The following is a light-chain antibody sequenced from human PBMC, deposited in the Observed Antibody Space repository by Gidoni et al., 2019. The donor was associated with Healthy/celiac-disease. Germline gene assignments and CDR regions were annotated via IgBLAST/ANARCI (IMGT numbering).Light chain of an antibody. J-gene: IGKJ2*01. CDR3: QQSYSTPQT. V-gene: IGKV1-39*01. Sequence: DIQMTQSPSSLSASVGDRVTITCRASQSISSYLNWYQQKPGKAPKLLIYAASSLQSGVPSRFSGSGSGTDFTLTISSLQPEDFATYYCQQSYSTPQTFDQWTKLEIK. CDR2: AAS. CDR1: QSISSY.